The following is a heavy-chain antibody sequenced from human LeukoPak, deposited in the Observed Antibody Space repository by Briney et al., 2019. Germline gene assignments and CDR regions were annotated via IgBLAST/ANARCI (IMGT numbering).Heavy chain of an antibody. D-gene: IGHD4-17*01. CDR1: GFTVSSNY. CDR2: IYSGGST. CDR3: ARGRYGDYY. V-gene: IGHV3-53*01. J-gene: IGHJ4*02. Sequence: GGSLRLSXAASGFTVSSNYMSWVRQAPGKGLEWVSVIYSGGSTYYADSVKGRFTISRDTSKNTLYLQMNSLRADDTAVYYCARGRYGDYYWGQGTLVTVSS.